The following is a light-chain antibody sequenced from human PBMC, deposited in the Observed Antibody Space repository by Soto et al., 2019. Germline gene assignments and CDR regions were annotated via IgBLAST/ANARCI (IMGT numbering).Light chain of an antibody. CDR1: QSVSSN. V-gene: IGKV3-15*01. Sequence: EIVMTQSPATLSVSPGERATLSCRASQSVSSNLAWYQHKPGQAPRLLIYTTSTRATGIPARFSGSGSGTEFTLTISSLLSEDFAIYYCQQYNNWPRTVGQGTKVEFK. CDR3: QQYNNWPRT. J-gene: IGKJ1*01. CDR2: TTS.